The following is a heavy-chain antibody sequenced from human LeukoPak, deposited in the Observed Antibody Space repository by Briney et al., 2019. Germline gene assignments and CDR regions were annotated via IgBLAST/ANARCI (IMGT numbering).Heavy chain of an antibody. Sequence: PGGSLRLSCAASGFTFSSYEMNWVRQAPGKGLEWVSYISSSASTRNYADSVKGRFTISRDNAKNSLYLQMSSLRAEDTAVYYCARDGSGRRGHYYYMDVWGKGTTVTVSS. J-gene: IGHJ6*03. D-gene: IGHD5-12*01. CDR1: GFTFSSYE. CDR2: ISSSASTR. CDR3: ARDGSGRRGHYYYMDV. V-gene: IGHV3-48*03.